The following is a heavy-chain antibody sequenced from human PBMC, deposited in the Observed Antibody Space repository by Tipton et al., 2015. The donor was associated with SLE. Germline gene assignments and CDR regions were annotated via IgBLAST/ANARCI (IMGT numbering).Heavy chain of an antibody. CDR3: ARLGGNCSGGSCYYYYYMDV. CDR2: IYPGDSDT. D-gene: IGHD2-15*01. J-gene: IGHJ6*03. V-gene: IGHV5-51*03. Sequence: QLVQSGAEVKKPGESLKISCKGSGYRFTRYWIGWVRQMPGKGLEWMGIIYPGDSDTRYSPSFQGQVTISADKSISTAYLQWSSLKASDTAMYYCARLGGNCSGGSCYYYYYMDVWGKGTTVTVSS. CDR1: GYRFTRYW.